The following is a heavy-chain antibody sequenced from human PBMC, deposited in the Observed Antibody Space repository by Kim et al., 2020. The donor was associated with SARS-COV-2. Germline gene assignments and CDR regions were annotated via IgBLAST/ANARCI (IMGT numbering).Heavy chain of an antibody. J-gene: IGHJ3*02. CDR3: AKDGYSSGSYEGAFDI. CDR2: ISGSGGST. CDR1: GFTFSSYA. D-gene: IGHD1-26*01. V-gene: IGHV3-23*01. Sequence: GGSLRLSCAASGFTFSSYAMSWVRQAPGKGLEWVSAISGSGGSTYYADSVKGRFTISRDNSKNTLYLQMNSLRAEDTAVYYCAKDGYSSGSYEGAFDIWGQGTMVTVSS.